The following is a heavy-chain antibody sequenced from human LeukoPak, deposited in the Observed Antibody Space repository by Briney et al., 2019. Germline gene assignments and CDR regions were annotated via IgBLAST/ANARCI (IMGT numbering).Heavy chain of an antibody. CDR3: ARVPTYYYDSSGYHYAFDI. Sequence: SETLSLTCAVYGVSFSGYYWSWIRQPPGKGLEWIGEINHSGSTNYNPSLKSRVTISVDTSKNQFSLKLSSVTAADTAVYYCARVPTYYYDSSGYHYAFDIWGQGTMVTVSS. D-gene: IGHD3-22*01. CDR1: GVSFSGYY. V-gene: IGHV4-34*01. CDR2: INHSGST. J-gene: IGHJ3*02.